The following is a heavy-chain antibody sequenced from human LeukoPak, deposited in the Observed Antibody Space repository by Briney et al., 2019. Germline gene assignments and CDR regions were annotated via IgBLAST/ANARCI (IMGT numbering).Heavy chain of an antibody. CDR3: AKDREIQTVVTPFDY. CDR1: GFTFSSYS. V-gene: IGHV3-21*01. J-gene: IGHJ4*02. CDR2: ISTSSSYI. D-gene: IGHD4-23*01. Sequence: GGSLRLSCAVSGFTFSSYSMNWVRQAPGKGLEWVSSISTSSSYIYYADFVKGRFTISRDNSKNTLYLQMNSLRADDTAVYYCAKDREIQTVVTPFDYWGQGTLVTVSS.